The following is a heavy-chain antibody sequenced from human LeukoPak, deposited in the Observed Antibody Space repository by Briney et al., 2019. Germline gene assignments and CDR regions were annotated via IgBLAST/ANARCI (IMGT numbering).Heavy chain of an antibody. CDR2: ISTSGGTT. V-gene: IGHV3-23*01. J-gene: IGHJ4*02. CDR3: AGMHRYYDGSGYWVQ. D-gene: IGHD3-22*01. CDR1: GFTFGSYA. Sequence: PGGSLRLSCAASGFTFGSYAMSWVRQAPGKGLEWVSGISTSGGTTSYAESVKGRFTVSRDNPRNTLYMEMNSLRDEDTAVYYCAGMHRYYDGSGYWVQWGQGNLVTGS.